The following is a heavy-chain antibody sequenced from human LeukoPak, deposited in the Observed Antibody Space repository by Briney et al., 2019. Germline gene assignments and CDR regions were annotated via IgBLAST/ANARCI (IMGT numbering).Heavy chain of an antibody. J-gene: IGHJ4*02. CDR2: ISGGGSTI. D-gene: IGHD4-17*01. Sequence: PGGSLRLSCAASVFTFGDYYMSWIRQAPGKGLEWVSYISGGGSTIYYADSVKGRFTISRDNAKNSLYLQMNSLRAEDTAVYYCASGRYGDYRFDYWGQGTLVTVSS. V-gene: IGHV3-11*01. CDR1: VFTFGDYY. CDR3: ASGRYGDYRFDY.